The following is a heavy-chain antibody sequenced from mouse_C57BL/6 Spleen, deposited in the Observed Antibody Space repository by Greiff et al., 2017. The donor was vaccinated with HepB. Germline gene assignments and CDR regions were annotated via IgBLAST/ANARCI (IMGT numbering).Heavy chain of an antibody. CDR2: FYPGSGSI. CDR3: ERHEDRDYYGSSYVGAMDY. D-gene: IGHD1-1*01. V-gene: IGHV1-62-2*01. CDR1: GYTFTEYT. Sequence: VQLVESGAELVKPGASVKLSCKASGYTFTEYTIHWVKQRPGQGLEWIGWFYPGSGSIKYNEKFKDKATLTADKSSSTVYMELSRLTSEDSAVYFGERHEDRDYYGSSYVGAMDYWGQGTSVTVSS. J-gene: IGHJ4*01.